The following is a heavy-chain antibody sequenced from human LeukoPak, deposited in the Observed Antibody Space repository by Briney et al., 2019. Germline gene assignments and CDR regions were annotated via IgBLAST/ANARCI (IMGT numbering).Heavy chain of an antibody. CDR3: XXXQRDHAFDI. D-gene: IGHD6-25*01. V-gene: IGHV4-34*01. CDR2: INQSGGA. CDR1: GGSISSYY. Sequence: SETLSLTCTVSGGSISSYYWSWIRQPPGKRLEWIGEINQSGGANYNPSLGSRVSILVDTSKNQSSLKLSSMTAADTAVHFCXXXQRDHAFDIWGQGTMVTVSS. J-gene: IGHJ3*02.